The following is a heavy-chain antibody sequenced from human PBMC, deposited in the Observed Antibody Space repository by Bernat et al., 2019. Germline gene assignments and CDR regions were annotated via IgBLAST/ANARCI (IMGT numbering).Heavy chain of an antibody. CDR3: ARGIIAVAAVDDTYFDY. V-gene: IGHV1-2*04. D-gene: IGHD6-19*01. CDR1: GYTFTGYY. J-gene: IGHJ4*02. Sequence: QVQLVQSGAEVKKPGASVKVSCKASGYTFTGYYMHWVRQAPGQGLEWMGWINPNSGGTNYAQKFQGWVTITRDTSISTAYMELSRLRSDDTAVYYCARGIIAVAAVDDTYFDYWGQGTLVTVSS. CDR2: INPNSGGT.